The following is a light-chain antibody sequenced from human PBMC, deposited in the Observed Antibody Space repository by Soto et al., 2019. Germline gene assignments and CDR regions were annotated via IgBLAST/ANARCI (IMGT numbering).Light chain of an antibody. V-gene: IGKV1-39*01. CDR3: QQSYSTPYT. Sequence: DIQMTQSPSSLSSSVGDRVTITCRASESITNYLNLYQQKPGKAPKLLMYAISTVQSGVPSRFGGSGSGTEFTLTISSLQPDDFATYYCQQSYSTPYTCGQGTKVDNK. CDR2: AIS. CDR1: ESITNY. J-gene: IGKJ2*01.